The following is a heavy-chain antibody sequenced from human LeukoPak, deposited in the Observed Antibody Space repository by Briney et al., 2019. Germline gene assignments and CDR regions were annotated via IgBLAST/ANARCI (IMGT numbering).Heavy chain of an antibody. Sequence: GGSLRLSCAASGFTFSSYGMHWVRQAPGKGLEWVAFIRYGGSNKYYADSVKGRFTISRDNSKNTLYLQMNSLRAEDTAVYYCAKDGPRVWELPTDYWGQGTLVTVSS. V-gene: IGHV3-30*02. CDR3: AKDGPRVWELPTDY. CDR1: GFTFSSYG. J-gene: IGHJ4*02. D-gene: IGHD1-26*01. CDR2: IRYGGSNK.